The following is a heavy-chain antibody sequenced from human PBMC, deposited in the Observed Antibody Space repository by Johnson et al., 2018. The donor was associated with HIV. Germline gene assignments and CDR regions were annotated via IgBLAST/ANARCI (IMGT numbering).Heavy chain of an antibody. V-gene: IGHV3-72*01. CDR1: GLTFSDHY. Sequence: VQVVESGGGLVQPGGSLRLSCAASGLTFSDHYMDWVRQAPGRGLEWVGRVRNKGQRYSTSYAASVKGRFTFSRDDSRSIAYLQMNSLKTEDTAVYYCARDKSGGGTDSGYDHFSAPDAFDIWGQGTMVTVSS. D-gene: IGHD5-12*01. CDR3: ARDKSGGGTDSGYDHFSAPDAFDI. J-gene: IGHJ3*02. CDR2: VRNKGQRYST.